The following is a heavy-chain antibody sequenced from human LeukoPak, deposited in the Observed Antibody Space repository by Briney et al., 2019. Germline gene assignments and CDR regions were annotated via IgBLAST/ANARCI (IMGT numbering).Heavy chain of an antibody. J-gene: IGHJ3*02. CDR1: GFTFSSYG. V-gene: IGHV3-33*06. CDR3: AKVIWSGYHDAFDI. CDR2: IWYDGSNK. D-gene: IGHD3-3*01. Sequence: GGSLRLSCAASGFTFSSYGMHWVRQAPGKGLEWVAVIWYDGSNKYYADSVKGRFTISRDNSKNTLYLQMNSLRAEDTAVYYCAKVIWSGYHDAFDIWGQGTMVTVSS.